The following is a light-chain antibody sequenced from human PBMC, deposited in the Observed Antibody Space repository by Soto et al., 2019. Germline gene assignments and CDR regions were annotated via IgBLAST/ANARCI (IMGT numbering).Light chain of an antibody. CDR1: QSIRSL. V-gene: IGKV1-5*01. J-gene: IGKJ1*01. CDR3: QQYNSYSRT. CDR2: DAS. Sequence: DIQMTQCPSTLSAWVGDRVTITCRASQSIRSLLAWYQQKPGKAPKLLIYDASSLESGVPSRFSGSGSGTEFTLTISSMKAEDFETYYCQQYNSYSRTFGHGTQVDIK.